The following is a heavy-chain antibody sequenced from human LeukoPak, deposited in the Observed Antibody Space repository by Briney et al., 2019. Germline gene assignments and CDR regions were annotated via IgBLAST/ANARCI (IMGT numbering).Heavy chain of an antibody. CDR3: TTGGGGITIFGVVPP. CDR2: IKSKTDGGTT. J-gene: IGHJ5*02. D-gene: IGHD3-3*01. V-gene: IGHV3-15*01. Sequence: GGSLRLSCAAPGFTFSNAWMSWVRQAPGKGLEWVGRIKSKTDGGTTDYAAPVKGRFTISRDDSKNTLYLQMNSLKTEDTAVYYCTTGGGGITIFGVVPPWGQGTLVTVSS. CDR1: GFTFSNAW.